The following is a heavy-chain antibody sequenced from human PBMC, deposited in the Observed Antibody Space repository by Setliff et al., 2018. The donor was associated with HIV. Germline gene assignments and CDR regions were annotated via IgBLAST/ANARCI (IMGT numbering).Heavy chain of an antibody. D-gene: IGHD3-3*01. J-gene: IGHJ5*02. CDR1: GYTFTNYD. V-gene: IGHV1-8*02. CDR2: MNPNSGDT. CDR3: AKWYYTFWSGYRARNNWFDP. Sequence: VASVKVSCKASGYTFTNYDINWVRQATGQGLEWMGWMNPNSGDTGYAQNFQGRVTMTRNTSISTAYMELSSLRSEDTAVYYCAKWYYTFWSGYRARNNWFDPWGQGTLVTVSS.